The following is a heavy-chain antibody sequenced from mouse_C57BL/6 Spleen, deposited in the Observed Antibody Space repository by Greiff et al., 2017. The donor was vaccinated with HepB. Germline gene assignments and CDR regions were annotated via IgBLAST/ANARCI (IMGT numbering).Heavy chain of an antibody. CDR1: GFTFSSYA. J-gene: IGHJ4*01. V-gene: IGHV5-9-1*02. CDR3: TNIYYGNLYAMDY. Sequence: EVKLQESGEGLVKPGGSLKLSCAASGFTFSSYAMSWVRQTPEKRLEWVAYISSGGDYIYYADTVKGRFTISRDNARNTLYLQMSSLKSEDTAMYYCTNIYYGNLYAMDYWGQGTSVTVSS. CDR2: ISSGGDYI. D-gene: IGHD2-1*01.